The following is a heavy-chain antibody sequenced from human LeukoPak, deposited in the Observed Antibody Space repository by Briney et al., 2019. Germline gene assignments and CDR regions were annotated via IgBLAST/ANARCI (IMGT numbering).Heavy chain of an antibody. D-gene: IGHD2-15*01. Sequence: GGSLRLSCAASGFTFSSYTMNRVRQAPGKGLEWVSSISSSTSYIYYADSVKGRLTISRDNAKNSLYLQMNSLRAEDTAIYYCARDPTPRYCSGGSCYIHYGMDVWGQGTTVTVSS. CDR2: ISSSTSYI. J-gene: IGHJ6*02. CDR3: ARDPTPRYCSGGSCYIHYGMDV. CDR1: GFTFSSYT. V-gene: IGHV3-21*01.